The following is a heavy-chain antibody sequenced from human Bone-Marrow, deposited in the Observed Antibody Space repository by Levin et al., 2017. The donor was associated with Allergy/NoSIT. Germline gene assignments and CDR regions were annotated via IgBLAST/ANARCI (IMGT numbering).Heavy chain of an antibody. CDR1: GFTFSTSA. V-gene: IGHV3-23*01. D-gene: IGHD3-3*01. J-gene: IGHJ4*02. CDR2: ISGGGGST. Sequence: LSLTCAASGFTFSTSAMSWVRQAPGKGLEWVSTISGGGGSTYYADAVKGRFTISRDKSKNTLYLQMNSLRAEDTAIYYCAKDGVSNDFWSGYWRYWGQGTLVTVSS. CDR3: AKDGVSNDFWSGYWRY.